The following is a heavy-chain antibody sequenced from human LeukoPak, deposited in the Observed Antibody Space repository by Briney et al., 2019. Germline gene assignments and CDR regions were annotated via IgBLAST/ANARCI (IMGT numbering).Heavy chain of an antibody. CDR3: ARDRPTGASRVFVVQ. Sequence: GGSLRLSCTDSGFTFSNHAMTWVRQAPGKGLEWVSSMSSGGTYIYYADSVRGRFTISRDNAKNSLYLVMNSLRAEDTATYYCARDRPTGASRVFVVQWGQGTLVTVSS. CDR1: GFTFSNHA. V-gene: IGHV3-21*01. CDR2: MSSGGTYI. J-gene: IGHJ4*02. D-gene: IGHD2-15*01.